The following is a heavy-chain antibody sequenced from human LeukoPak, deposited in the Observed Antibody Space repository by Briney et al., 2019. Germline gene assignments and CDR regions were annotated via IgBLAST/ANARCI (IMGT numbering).Heavy chain of an antibody. D-gene: IGHD5-24*01. J-gene: IGHJ4*02. CDR2: IYYSGNT. V-gene: IGHV4-30-4*01. Sequence: PSQTLSLTCTLSGGSIRNGDYYWSWIRQSPGKGLEWIVYIYYSGNTFYNSSLKSQVSISGYTSKNQFSLKLTSVTAADTAVYYCARGDGYNSLDYWGQGTLVTVSS. CDR1: GGSIRNGDYY. CDR3: ARGDGYNSLDY.